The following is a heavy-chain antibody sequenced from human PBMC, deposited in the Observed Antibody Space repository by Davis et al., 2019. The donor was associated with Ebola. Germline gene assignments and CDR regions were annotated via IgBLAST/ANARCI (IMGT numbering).Heavy chain of an antibody. Sequence: PGGSLRLSCAASGFTFSSYAMHWVRQAPGKGLEWVAVISYDGSNKYYADSVKGRFTTSRDNSKNTLYLQMNSLRAEDTAVYYCARGTAMEYWGQGTLVTVSS. J-gene: IGHJ4*02. V-gene: IGHV3-30*04. D-gene: IGHD5-18*01. CDR1: GFTFSSYA. CDR2: ISYDGSNK. CDR3: ARGTAMEY.